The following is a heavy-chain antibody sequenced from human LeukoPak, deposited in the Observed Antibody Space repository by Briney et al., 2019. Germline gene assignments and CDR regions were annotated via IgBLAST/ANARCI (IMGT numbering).Heavy chain of an antibody. J-gene: IGHJ4*02. D-gene: IGHD5-18*01. CDR3: ARVRSGYSYGPFDY. CDR1: GGSFSGYY. Sequence: SETLSLTCAVYGGSFSGYYWSWIRQPPGKGLEWIGEINHSGSTNYNPSLKSRVTISIDTSKNQFSLKLSSVTAADMAVYHCARVRSGYSYGPFDYWGQGTLVTVSS. V-gene: IGHV4-34*01. CDR2: INHSGST.